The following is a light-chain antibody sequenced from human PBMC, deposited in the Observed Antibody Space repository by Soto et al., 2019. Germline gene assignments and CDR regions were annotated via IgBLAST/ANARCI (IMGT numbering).Light chain of an antibody. V-gene: IGKV3-15*01. Sequence: EIVMTQSPATVSVSPGERATLSCRASQSVSSDLGWYQQKPGQAPRLLIYGASTRAPGIPTRFSASGSGTEFALTISSLQSVDFAVYFCQQYNVWPGTFGQGTKVELK. CDR1: QSVSSD. CDR2: GAS. J-gene: IGKJ1*01. CDR3: QQYNVWPGT.